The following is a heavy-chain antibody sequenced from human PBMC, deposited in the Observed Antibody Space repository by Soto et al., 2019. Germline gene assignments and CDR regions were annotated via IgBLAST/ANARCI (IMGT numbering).Heavy chain of an antibody. V-gene: IGHV1-18*01. Sequence: QVQLVQSGAEVKKPGASVKVSCKASGYTFTSYGISWVRQAPGQGLEWMGWISAYNGNTNYAQQLQGRVTMTTDTSTSTAYMELRSLRSDDTAVYYCARDRDDIWTGYFSHEAFDIWGQGTMVTVSS. J-gene: IGHJ3*02. CDR1: GYTFTSYG. D-gene: IGHD3-9*01. CDR3: ARDRDDIWTGYFSHEAFDI. CDR2: ISAYNGNT.